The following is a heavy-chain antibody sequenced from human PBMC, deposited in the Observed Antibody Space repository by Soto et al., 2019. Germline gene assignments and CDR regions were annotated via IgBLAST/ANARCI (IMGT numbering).Heavy chain of an antibody. J-gene: IGHJ6*02. V-gene: IGHV1-69*12. CDR1: GGTFSSYA. CDR3: ARGTLNSDKHYYYYGMDV. CDR2: IIPIFGTA. Sequence: QVQLVQSGAEVKKPGSSVKVSCKASGGTFSSYAISWVRQAPGQGLEWMGGIIPIFGTANYAQKFQGRVKITADESTSTAYMELSSLRSEDTAVYYCARGTLNSDKHYYYYGMDVWGQGTTVTVAS. D-gene: IGHD2-2*01.